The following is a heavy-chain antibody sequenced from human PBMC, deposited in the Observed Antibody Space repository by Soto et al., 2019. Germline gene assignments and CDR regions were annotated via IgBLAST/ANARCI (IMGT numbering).Heavy chain of an antibody. CDR1: GLTFGSRA. D-gene: IGHD3-10*01. Sequence: EVQLLESGGDLKQPGGSLRLSCVASGLTFGSRAMSWVRQAPGEGLQWVSTITDTGGDAKYADSVRGRFVISSDNSKNTLCPRMTSMTAEDSAMSFCARGSPDSSPGSRIFDFWGRGTLVTVSS. V-gene: IGHV3-23*01. J-gene: IGHJ4*02. CDR2: ITDTGGDA. CDR3: ARGSPDSSPGSRIFDF.